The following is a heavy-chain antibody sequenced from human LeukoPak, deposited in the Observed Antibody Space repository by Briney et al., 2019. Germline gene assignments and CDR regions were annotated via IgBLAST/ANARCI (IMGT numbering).Heavy chain of an antibody. D-gene: IGHD1-26*01. CDR2: IYYSGST. J-gene: IGHJ4*02. V-gene: IGHV4-39*07. CDR3: ARDRGSGSYLGY. CDR1: GGSISSSSYY. Sequence: SETLSLTCTVSGGSISSSSYYWGWIRQPPGKGLGWIGSIYYSGSTYYNPSLKSRVTISVDTSKNQFSLKLSSVTAADTAVYYCARDRGSGSYLGYWGQGTLVTVSS.